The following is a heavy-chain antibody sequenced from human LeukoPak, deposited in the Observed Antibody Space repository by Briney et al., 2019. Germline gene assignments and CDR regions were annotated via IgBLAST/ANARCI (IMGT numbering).Heavy chain of an antibody. Sequence: VASVKVSCKASGYTFTGYYMHWVRQAPGQGLEWMGRINPNSGGTNYAQKFQGRVTMTRDTSISTAYMELSRLRSDDTAVYYCASWDTYYDILTGLSGVYWGQGTLVTVSS. D-gene: IGHD3-9*01. CDR2: INPNSGGT. CDR3: ASWDTYYDILTGLSGVY. J-gene: IGHJ4*02. CDR1: GYTFTGYY. V-gene: IGHV1-2*06.